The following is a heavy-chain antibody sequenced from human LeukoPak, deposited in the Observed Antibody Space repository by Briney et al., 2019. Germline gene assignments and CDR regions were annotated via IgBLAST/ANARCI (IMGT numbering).Heavy chain of an antibody. V-gene: IGHV1-69*13. D-gene: IGHD6-19*01. CDR1: GGTFSSYA. CDR2: IIPTFGTA. Sequence: GASVKVSCKASGGTFSSYAISWVRQAPGQGLEWMGGIIPTFGTANYAQKFQGRVTITADESTSTAYMELSSLRSEDTAVYYCASPGSIAVAEYYFDYWGQGTLVTVSS. CDR3: ASPGSIAVAEYYFDY. J-gene: IGHJ4*02.